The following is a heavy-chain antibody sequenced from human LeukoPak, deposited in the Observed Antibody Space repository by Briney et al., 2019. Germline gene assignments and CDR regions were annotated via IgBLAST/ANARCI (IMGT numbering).Heavy chain of an antibody. CDR2: ISGYNGYT. J-gene: IGHJ5*02. CDR1: GYAFTSYG. Sequence: ASVKVSCKASGYAFTSYGICWVRQAPGQGLEWMGWISGYNGYTHYANNHQGRVTMTTDTSTSTAYMELRSLRSDDTAVYYCARDEARYSSGYYPNWFDPWGQGTLVTVSS. D-gene: IGHD3-22*01. V-gene: IGHV1-18*01. CDR3: ARDEARYSSGYYPNWFDP.